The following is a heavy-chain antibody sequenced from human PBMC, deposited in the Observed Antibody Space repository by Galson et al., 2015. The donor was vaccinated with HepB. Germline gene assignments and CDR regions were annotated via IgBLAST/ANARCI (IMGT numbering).Heavy chain of an antibody. CDR2: INIDGSST. CDR3: TRSRVERAVAGTFDY. J-gene: IGHJ4*02. CDR1: GFTFSNYW. V-gene: IGHV3-74*01. D-gene: IGHD6-19*01. Sequence: SLRLSCAASGFTFSNYWMHWVRQAPGKGLVWVSRINIDGSSTTYADSVKGRFTISRDNTKNTLYLQMNSLRVEDTAMYYCTRSRVERAVAGTFDYWGQGSLVAVSS.